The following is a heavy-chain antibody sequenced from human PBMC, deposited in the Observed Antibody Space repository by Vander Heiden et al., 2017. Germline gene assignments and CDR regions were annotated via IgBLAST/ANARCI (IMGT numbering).Heavy chain of an antibody. Sequence: QLQLQESGPGLVKPSETLSLTCPVSGGSIRRPNHYWGWIRQSPGKGLEWIGSIYYTGSTYYNPSLKSRVTMSVDTSKNQFSLKLSSVTAADTAVYYCARRDYYDSSGYLPFDYWGQGTLVTVSS. CDR3: ARRDYYDSSGYLPFDY. CDR1: GGSIRRPNHY. J-gene: IGHJ4*02. V-gene: IGHV4-39*01. D-gene: IGHD3-22*01. CDR2: IYYTGST.